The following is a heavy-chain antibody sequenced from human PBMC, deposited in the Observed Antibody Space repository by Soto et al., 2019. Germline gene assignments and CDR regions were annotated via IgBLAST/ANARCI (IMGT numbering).Heavy chain of an antibody. CDR3: ASVTFGGVVLAH. Sequence: SETLSLTCTVSAASFSKYYWTWIRQPPGKGLEWIGYIYFNGNTNYNPSLKRRVTISVDTSKKQISLNLTSVTDADTAVYFCASVTFGGVVLAHWGQGTLVTVS. J-gene: IGHJ4*02. CDR2: IYFNGNT. V-gene: IGHV4-59*13. D-gene: IGHD3-16*01. CDR1: AASFSKYY.